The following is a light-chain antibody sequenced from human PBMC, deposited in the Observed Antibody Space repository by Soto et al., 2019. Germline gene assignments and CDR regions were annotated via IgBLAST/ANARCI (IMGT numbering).Light chain of an antibody. J-gene: IGKJ1*01. V-gene: IGKV3-15*01. CDR3: QQYNNWPRK. CDR2: GAS. CDR1: QSVSSN. Sequence: EIVMTQSPATLSVSPGERATLSCRASQSVSSNLAWYQQKPGQAPRLLIYGASTRATGIPARFGGSGSGTEFTLTISSLQSEDFAVYYCQQYNNWPRKFGQGTKV.